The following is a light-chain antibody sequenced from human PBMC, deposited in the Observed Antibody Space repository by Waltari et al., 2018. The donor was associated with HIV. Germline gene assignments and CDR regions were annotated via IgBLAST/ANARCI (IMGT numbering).Light chain of an antibody. CDR3: QAWDSSTAV. CDR1: QLGDKY. V-gene: IGLV3-1*01. Sequence: SYELTQPPSVSVSPGQTASITCSGDQLGDKYACWYQQKPGQSPVLVIYKDSKRPSGIPERFSGSNSGNTATLTISGTQAMDEADYYCQAWDSSTAVFGGGTKLTVL. CDR2: KDS. J-gene: IGLJ2*01.